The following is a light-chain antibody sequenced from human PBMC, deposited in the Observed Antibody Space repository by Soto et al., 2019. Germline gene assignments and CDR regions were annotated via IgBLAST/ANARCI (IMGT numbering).Light chain of an antibody. J-gene: IGKJ1*01. CDR1: QSVSSSY. Sequence: EIVLTQSPGTLSLSPGERATLSCRASQSVSSSYLAWYQQKPGQAPRLLIYGVSSRATGIPDRFSGSGSGTDFTLTSSRLEPEDFAVYYCKQYGSPSGTFGQGTKVDIK. CDR2: GVS. V-gene: IGKV3-20*01. CDR3: KQYGSPSGT.